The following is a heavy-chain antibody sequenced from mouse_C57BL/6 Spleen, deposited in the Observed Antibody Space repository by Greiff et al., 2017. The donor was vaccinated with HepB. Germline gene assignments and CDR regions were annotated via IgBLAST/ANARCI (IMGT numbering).Heavy chain of an antibody. CDR2: INPSSGYT. CDR3: ARWNWDEDYAMDY. J-gene: IGHJ4*01. CDR1: GYTFTSYW. Sequence: QVQLQQSGAELAKPGASVKLSCKASGYTFTSYWMHWVKQRPGQGLEWIGYINPSSGYTKYNQKFKDKATLTADKSSSTAYMQLSSLTYEDSAVYYCARWNWDEDYAMDYWGQGTSVTVSS. D-gene: IGHD4-1*01. V-gene: IGHV1-7*01.